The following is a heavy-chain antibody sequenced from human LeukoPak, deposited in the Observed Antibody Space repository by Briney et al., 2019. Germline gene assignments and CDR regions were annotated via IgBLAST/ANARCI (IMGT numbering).Heavy chain of an antibody. CDR1: GASISTNSYY. Sequence: SETLSLTCTVSGASISTNSYYWGWIRQPPGKGLEWIGSIYYSGSTYYNPSLKSRVTISIDTSKNQFSLKLSSVTAADTAVYYCARDSVVAHFDPWGQGALVTVSS. D-gene: IGHD2-2*01. CDR3: ARDSVVAHFDP. CDR2: IYYSGST. J-gene: IGHJ5*02. V-gene: IGHV4-39*07.